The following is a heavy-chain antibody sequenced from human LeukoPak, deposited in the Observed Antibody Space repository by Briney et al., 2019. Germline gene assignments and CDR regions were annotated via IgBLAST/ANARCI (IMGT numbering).Heavy chain of an antibody. J-gene: IGHJ4*02. CDR3: ARAKGGYSPFDY. CDR1: GFNFSIYS. Sequence: PGGSLRLSCAASGFNFSIYSMNWVRQAPGKGLEWVSYITRSSTTIYYADSVKGRFTISRDNSKNTLYLQMNSLRAEDTAVYYCARAKGGYSPFDYWGQGTLVTVSS. V-gene: IGHV3-48*01. D-gene: IGHD5-24*01. CDR2: ITRSSTTI.